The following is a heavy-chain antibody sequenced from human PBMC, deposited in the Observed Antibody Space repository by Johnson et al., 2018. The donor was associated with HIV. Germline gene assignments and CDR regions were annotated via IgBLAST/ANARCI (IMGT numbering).Heavy chain of an antibody. CDR2: ISSDGTNK. J-gene: IGHJ3*01. V-gene: IGHV3-30-3*01. CDR1: GFTFTSYT. Sequence: QVQLVESGGGVVQPGRSLRLSCAASGFTFTSYTIHWVRQAPGKGLEWVALISSDGTNKYYAASVKGRFTISRDNSKNIAFMQMNRLRGEDTAVYYCARGRSRIQEWDDALDVWGQGTVVTVSS. CDR3: ARGRSRIQEWDDALDV. D-gene: IGHD5-18*01.